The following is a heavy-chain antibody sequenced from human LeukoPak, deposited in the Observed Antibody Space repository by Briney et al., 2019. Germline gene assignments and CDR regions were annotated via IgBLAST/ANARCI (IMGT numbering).Heavy chain of an antibody. Sequence: SVKVSCKASGGTFSSYSIMWVRQAPGQGLRWMGGIMPLFNTANYAQQFQGRVTITTDESTSTAYMELSSLRFEDTAMYYCARVDRYHYYLDVWGKGTTVTVSS. J-gene: IGHJ6*03. CDR1: GGTFSSYS. CDR2: IMPLFNTA. CDR3: ARVDRYHYYLDV. V-gene: IGHV1-69*05.